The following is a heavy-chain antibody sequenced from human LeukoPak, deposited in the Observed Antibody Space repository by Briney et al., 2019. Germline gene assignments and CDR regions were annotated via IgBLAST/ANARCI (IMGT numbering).Heavy chain of an antibody. V-gene: IGHV4-34*01. CDR2: INHSGST. CDR1: GGSFSGYY. J-gene: IGHJ5*02. CDR3: ARGPGGYCSGGSCYFDP. D-gene: IGHD2-15*01. Sequence: PSETLSLTCAVYGGSFSGYYWSWIRQPPGKGLEWIGEINHSGSTNYNPSLKSRVTISVDTSKNQFPLKLSSVTAADTAVYYCARGPGGYCSGGSCYFDPWGQGTLVTVSS.